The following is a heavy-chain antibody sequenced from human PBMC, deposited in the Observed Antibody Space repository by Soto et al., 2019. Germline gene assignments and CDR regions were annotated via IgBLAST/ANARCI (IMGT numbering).Heavy chain of an antibody. CDR2: IIPIFGTT. D-gene: IGHD6-13*01. CDR1: GGTFSSYT. J-gene: IGHJ5*02. V-gene: IGHV1-69*12. Sequence: QVQLVQSGAEVKKPGSSVKVSCKASGGTFSSYTITWVRQASGQGLEWMGGIIPIFGTTYYAQKFQGRVTITADESTGTAYMDLSSLRPDDTAVYYCALLSSPFDPWGQGTLVTVSS. CDR3: ALLSSPFDP.